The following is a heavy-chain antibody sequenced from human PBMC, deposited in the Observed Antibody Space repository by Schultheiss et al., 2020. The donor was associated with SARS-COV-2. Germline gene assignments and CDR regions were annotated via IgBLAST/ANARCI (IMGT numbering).Heavy chain of an antibody. CDR1: GTSISSYY. D-gene: IGHD3-22*01. CDR2: MHYSGRT. J-gene: IGHJ4*02. V-gene: IGHV4-59*08. CDR3: ARHSNGYYSPFEY. Sequence: SETLSLTCTVSGTSISSYYWSWIRQPPGNRLEWIGYMHYSGRTNNNPSLRSRVTISVDTSKNQFSLKLSSVTAADTAVYYCARHSNGYYSPFEYWGQGTLVTVSS.